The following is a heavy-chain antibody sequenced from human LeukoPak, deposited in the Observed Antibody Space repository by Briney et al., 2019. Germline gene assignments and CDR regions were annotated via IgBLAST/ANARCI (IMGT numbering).Heavy chain of an antibody. V-gene: IGHV3-74*01. Sequence: HPGGSLRLSCAASGFTFSSYWMHWVRQVPGKGLVWVSRINSDGSSRSYVDSVMGRFTISRDNAKNTLYLQLDSLRAEDTAVYYCARGHSGWYDYWGQGTLVTVSS. J-gene: IGHJ4*02. CDR1: GFTFSSYW. D-gene: IGHD6-19*01. CDR2: INSDGSSR. CDR3: ARGHSGWYDY.